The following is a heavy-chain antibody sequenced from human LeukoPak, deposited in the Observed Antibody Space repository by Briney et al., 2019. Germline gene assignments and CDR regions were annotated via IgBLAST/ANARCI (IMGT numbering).Heavy chain of an antibody. CDR2: ISSSSSYI. J-gene: IGHJ3*02. D-gene: IGHD1-14*01. Sequence: KSGGSLRLSCAASGFTFSDYSMSWVRQAPGKGLEWVSSISSSSSYIYYADSVKGRFSISRDNAKNSLYLQMNSLRAEDTAVYYCASSPDDAFDIWGQGTMVTVSS. CDR1: GFTFSDYS. CDR3: ASSPDDAFDI. V-gene: IGHV3-21*01.